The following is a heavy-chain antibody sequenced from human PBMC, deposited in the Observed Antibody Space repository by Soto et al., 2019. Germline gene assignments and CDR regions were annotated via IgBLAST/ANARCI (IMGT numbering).Heavy chain of an antibody. CDR1: GYTFTSFA. CDR3: ARGGVYSLFDY. D-gene: IGHD2-8*01. J-gene: IGHJ4*02. Sequence: QVQLVQSGSEEKKPGASVRVSCKASGYTFTSFAIHWVRQAPGHRLECMGWINAGNGNTKYSQKFQGRVTITRDTPASTDYMELSSLRSEDTAVYYCARGGVYSLFDYWGQGTLVTVSS. V-gene: IGHV1-3*05. CDR2: INAGNGNT.